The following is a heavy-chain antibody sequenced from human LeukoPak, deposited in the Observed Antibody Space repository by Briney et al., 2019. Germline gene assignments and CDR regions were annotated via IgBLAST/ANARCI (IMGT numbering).Heavy chain of an antibody. V-gene: IGHV3-30*18. Sequence: GGSLRLSCAASGLTFSSYAMHWVRQAPGKGLEWVAVISYDGSNKDYADSVKGRFTISRDNSRNTLSLQMNSLRPEDTAVYYCAKDLLYYGPGTYYNAAEYFQFWGQGTQVTVSS. CDR2: ISYDGSNK. J-gene: IGHJ1*01. CDR1: GLTFSSYA. D-gene: IGHD3-10*01. CDR3: AKDLLYYGPGTYYNAAEYFQF.